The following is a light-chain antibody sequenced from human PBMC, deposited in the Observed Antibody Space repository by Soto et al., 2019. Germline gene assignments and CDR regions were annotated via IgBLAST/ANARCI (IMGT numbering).Light chain of an antibody. V-gene: IGLV2-14*03. CDR1: SSDIGNHGF. Sequence: QSVLTQPASVSGSPGQSVTISCSGTSSDIGNHGFVSWYQQHPGAAPRLIIYEVRKRPLGISTRFSGSKSGNTASLTISGLQADDEADYYCNSYSSSDSLDVVFGGGTKLTVL. CDR2: EVR. J-gene: IGLJ2*01. CDR3: NSYSSSDSLDVV.